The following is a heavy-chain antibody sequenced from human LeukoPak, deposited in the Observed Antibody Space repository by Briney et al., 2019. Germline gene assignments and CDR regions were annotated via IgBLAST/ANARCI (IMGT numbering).Heavy chain of an antibody. J-gene: IGHJ4*02. CDR2: IKQDGSEK. CDR1: GFTFSSYA. V-gene: IGHV3-7*04. D-gene: IGHD2-2*01. Sequence: GGSLRLSCAASGFTFSSYAMTWVRQAPGKGLEWVANIKQDGSEKYYVDSVKGRFTISRDNAKNSLYLQMNSLRVEDTAVYYCARDTRWGGEDFDYWGQGTLVTVSS. CDR3: ARDTRWGGEDFDY.